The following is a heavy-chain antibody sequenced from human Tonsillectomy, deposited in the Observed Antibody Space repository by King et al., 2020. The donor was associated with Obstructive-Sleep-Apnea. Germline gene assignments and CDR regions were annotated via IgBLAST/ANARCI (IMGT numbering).Heavy chain of an antibody. CDR2: IYPGDSDT. J-gene: IGHJ5*02. D-gene: IGHD4-17*01. CDR3: ARRDPGDGDSYWFDH. CDR1: GYYFPTYW. V-gene: IGHV5-51*01. Sequence: VQLVESGGEVKKPGDSLKISCKSSGYYFPTYWIGWVRQMPGKGLEWMGVIYPGDSDTRYSPSFQGQVTISVDKSISTAYLQWRSLKASDTAMYFCARRDPGDGDSYWFDHWGQGTLITVSS.